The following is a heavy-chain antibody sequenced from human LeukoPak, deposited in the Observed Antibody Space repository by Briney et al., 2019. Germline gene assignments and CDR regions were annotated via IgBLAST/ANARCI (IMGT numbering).Heavy chain of an antibody. Sequence: PGGSLRLSCAASGFIFSTYGMHWVRQAPGKGLEWVAFIRSDGSDKSYAGSVMGRFTISRDNSRNTLHLQMNTLRAEDTAVYYCVKHDSSSDYWGQGTLVTVSS. J-gene: IGHJ4*02. V-gene: IGHV3-30*02. CDR2: IRSDGSDK. CDR1: GFIFSTYG. D-gene: IGHD3-22*01. CDR3: VKHDSSSDY.